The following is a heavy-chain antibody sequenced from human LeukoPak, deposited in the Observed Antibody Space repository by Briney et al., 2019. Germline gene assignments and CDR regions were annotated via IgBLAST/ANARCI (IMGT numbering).Heavy chain of an antibody. V-gene: IGHV1-69*06. Sequence: SVKVSCKASGGTFSSYAISWVRQAPGQGLEWMGGIIPIFGTANYAQKFQGRVTITADKSTSTAYMELSSLRSEDTAVYYCARARSSGWGVYYFDYWGQGTLVTVSS. CDR2: IIPIFGTA. CDR3: ARARSSGWGVYYFDY. J-gene: IGHJ4*02. D-gene: IGHD6-19*01. CDR1: GGTFSSYA.